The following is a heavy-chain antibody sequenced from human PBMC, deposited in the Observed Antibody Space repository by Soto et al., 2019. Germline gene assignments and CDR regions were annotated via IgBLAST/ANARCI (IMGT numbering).Heavy chain of an antibody. CDR2: VYNSGST. J-gene: IGHJ4*02. V-gene: IGHV4-59*01. CDR1: GGSISSNY. D-gene: IGHD6-13*01. CDR3: ARYRREAVAGYTLDN. Sequence: SETLSLTCTVSGGSISSNYWTWIRQPPGKGLEWIGYVYNSGSTNYNPSLKSRVTISEDTSKSQFSLKVNSMTAADTAVYYCARYRREAVAGYTLDNWGQGILVTVSX.